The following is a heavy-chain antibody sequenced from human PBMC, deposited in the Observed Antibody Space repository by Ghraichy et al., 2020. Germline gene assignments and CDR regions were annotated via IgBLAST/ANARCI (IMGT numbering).Heavy chain of an antibody. J-gene: IGHJ3*02. CDR3: VEDPDWLLSGDTLDI. CDR2: ISHDGDGT. Sequence: GGSLRLSCSASGFTFNNYAMHWVRQAPGKGLEYISTISHDGDGTYYADSVKGRFTISRDNSKKTLYLQMSSLRTEDTAIYYCVEDPDWLLSGDTLDIWGQGTMVTVSS. D-gene: IGHD3/OR15-3a*01. V-gene: IGHV3-64D*09. CDR1: GFTFNNYA.